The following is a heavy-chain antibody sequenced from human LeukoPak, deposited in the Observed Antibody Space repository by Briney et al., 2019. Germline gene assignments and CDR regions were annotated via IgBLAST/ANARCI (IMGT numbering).Heavy chain of an antibody. CDR2: IKQDGSKK. CDR3: TRVGYIDEGIDY. V-gene: IGHV3-7*04. J-gene: IGHJ4*02. D-gene: IGHD5-24*01. CDR1: RFTFGNYA. Sequence: PGGSLRLSCVASRFTFGNYAMSWVRQAPGKGLEWVANIKQDGSKKSYVDSVKGRFTISRDNAKNSLYLQMNSLRAEDTAIYYCTRVGYIDEGIDYWGQGTLVTVSS.